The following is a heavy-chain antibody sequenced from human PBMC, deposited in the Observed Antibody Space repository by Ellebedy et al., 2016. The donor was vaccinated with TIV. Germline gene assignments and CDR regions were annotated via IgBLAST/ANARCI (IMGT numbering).Heavy chain of an antibody. CDR1: GFTFSHYW. Sequence: LSLTCAASGFTFSHYWMNWVRQAPGKGLEWVSAISGSGGSTYYADSVKGRFTISRDNSKNRLYLQMSSLKVEDTATYYCANVGGSGTYYNGYWGQGTLVTVSS. D-gene: IGHD3-10*01. CDR2: ISGSGGST. J-gene: IGHJ4*02. CDR3: ANVGGSGTYYNGY. V-gene: IGHV3-23*01.